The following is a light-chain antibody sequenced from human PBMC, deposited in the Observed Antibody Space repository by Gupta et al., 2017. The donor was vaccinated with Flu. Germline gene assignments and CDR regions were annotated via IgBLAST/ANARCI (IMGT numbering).Light chain of an antibody. J-gene: IGKJ4*01. V-gene: IGKV3-20*01. CDR2: GAS. Sequence: GTLSLSPGERATLSCRASQSVNSSYFAWYQQKPGQAPRLLIYGASSRATGIPDRFSGSGSGTDFTLTISRLEPEDFAVYYCQQEGSSPLTFGGGTKVEIK. CDR3: QQEGSSPLT. CDR1: QSVNSSY.